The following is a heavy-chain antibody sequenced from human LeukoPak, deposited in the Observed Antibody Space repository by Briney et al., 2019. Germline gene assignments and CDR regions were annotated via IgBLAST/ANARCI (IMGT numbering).Heavy chain of an antibody. V-gene: IGHV4-39*07. D-gene: IGHD6-19*01. CDR1: GGSISSSSYY. CDR3: ARIRRSGWYQEGPFDY. Sequence: SETLSLTCTVSGGSISSSSYYWGWIRQPPGKGLEWIGSIYYSGSTYYNPSLKSRVTISVDTSKNQFSLKLSSVTAADTAVYYCARIRRSGWYQEGPFDYWGQGTLVTVSS. J-gene: IGHJ4*02. CDR2: IYYSGST.